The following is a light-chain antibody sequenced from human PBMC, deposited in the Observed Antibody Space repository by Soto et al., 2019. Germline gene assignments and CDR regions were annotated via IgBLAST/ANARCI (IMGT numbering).Light chain of an antibody. CDR3: AAWDDNLSRWV. Sequence: QSALTQPPSVSGTPGQRVTISCSGSSSNIGSNYVYWYQQFPGAPPQLLMFMTTKRPSGVPDRFSGSKSGTSAALAISGLRSEDEANYNCAAWDDNLSRWVFGGGTKLTVL. V-gene: IGLV1-47*01. J-gene: IGLJ3*02. CDR1: SSNIGSNY. CDR2: MTT.